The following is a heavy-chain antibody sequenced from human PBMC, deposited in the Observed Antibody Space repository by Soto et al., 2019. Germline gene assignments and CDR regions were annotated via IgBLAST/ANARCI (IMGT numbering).Heavy chain of an antibody. D-gene: IGHD6-19*01. V-gene: IGHV1-69*13. J-gene: IGHJ6*02. CDR2: IIPIFGTA. Sequence: SVKVSCKASGGTFSSYAISWVRQAPGQGLEWMGGIIPIFGTANYAQKFQGRVTITADESTSTAYMELSSLRSEDTAVYYCARGKVAAYYYSGMAVWGQGTTVTVSS. CDR3: ARGKVAAYYYSGMAV. CDR1: GGTFSSYA.